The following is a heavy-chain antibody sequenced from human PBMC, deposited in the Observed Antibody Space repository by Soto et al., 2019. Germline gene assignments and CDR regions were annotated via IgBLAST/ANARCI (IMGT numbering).Heavy chain of an antibody. CDR1: GFTLSTYA. CDR3: WREQNSGSCSTADS. Sequence: QVQVVESGGGVVQPGRSLRLSCAASGFTLSTYAMHWVRQAPGKGLEWLAVISYDGSRTHYAGSMEGRFTISRDTSKNTLYLQMNSLRRDETAVYFCWREQNSGSCSTADSWGQGTLVTVSS. V-gene: IGHV3-30-3*01. CDR2: ISYDGSRT. J-gene: IGHJ4*02. D-gene: IGHD3-22*01.